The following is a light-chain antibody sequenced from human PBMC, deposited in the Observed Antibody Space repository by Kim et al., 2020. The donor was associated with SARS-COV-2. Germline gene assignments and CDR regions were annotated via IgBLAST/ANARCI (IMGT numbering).Light chain of an antibody. V-gene: IGKV3-11*01. CDR3: QQRSNWYT. J-gene: IGKJ2*01. Sequence: LSLSPGERATLSCRASQSVSSYSAWYQQKPGQAPRLLIYDASNRATGIPARFSGSGSGTDFTLTISSLEPEDFAVYYCQQRSNWYTFGQGTKLEI. CDR1: QSVSSY. CDR2: DAS.